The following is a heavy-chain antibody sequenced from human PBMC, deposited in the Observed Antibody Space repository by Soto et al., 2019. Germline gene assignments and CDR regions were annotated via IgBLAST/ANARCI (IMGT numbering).Heavy chain of an antibody. CDR3: ARDSGGYCSGGSCYFDS. CDR1: GFTWSTYS. CDR2: MSSSSSPI. D-gene: IGHD2-15*01. Sequence: GGPLRLSCTASGFTWSTYSMSWVRQAPGKGLEWVSYMSSSSSPIYYADSVRGRFTISRDNAKNSLYLQMNGLRTEDTAVYYCARDSGGYCSGGSCYFDSWGQGTPVTVSS. J-gene: IGHJ4*02. V-gene: IGHV3-48*01.